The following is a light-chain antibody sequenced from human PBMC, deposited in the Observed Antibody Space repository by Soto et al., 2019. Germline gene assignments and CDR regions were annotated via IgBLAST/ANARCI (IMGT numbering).Light chain of an antibody. J-gene: IGLJ1*01. V-gene: IGLV2-14*01. CDR3: TSYTSSGTYV. CDR2: DVS. CDR1: SSDVGGYNY. Sequence: QSVLTQPASVSGSPGQSITISCTGTSSDVGGYNYVSWHQQHPGKAPKLTIYDVSSRPSGVSNRFSASKSGNTASLTISGLQAEDEADYYCTSYTSSGTYVFGIGTTVTVL.